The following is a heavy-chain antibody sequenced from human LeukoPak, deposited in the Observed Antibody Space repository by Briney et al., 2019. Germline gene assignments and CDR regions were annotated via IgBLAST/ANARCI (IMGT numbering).Heavy chain of an antibody. CDR1: GFTLSSYW. J-gene: IGHJ4*02. V-gene: IGHV3-7*05. Sequence: GGSLRLSCAASGFTLSSYWMHWVRQAPGKGLEWVANIRHDGSEKYYVDSVKGRFTISRDNAKNSLYLQMDSLRAEDTAVYYCARRYFDYWGQGTLVTVSS. CDR3: ARRYFDY. CDR2: IRHDGSEK.